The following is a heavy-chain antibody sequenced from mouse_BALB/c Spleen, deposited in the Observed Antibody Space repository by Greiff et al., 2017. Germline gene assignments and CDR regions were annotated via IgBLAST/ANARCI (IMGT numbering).Heavy chain of an antibody. D-gene: IGHD1-1*01. V-gene: IGHV14-3*02. CDR1: GFNIKDTY. J-gene: IGHJ2*01. CDR3: ARSITTVVGGY. Sequence: EVMLVESGAELVKPGASVKLSCTASGFNIKDTYMHWVKQRPEQGLEWIGRIDPANGNTKYDPKFQGKATITADTSSNTAYLQLSSLTSEDTAVYYCARSITTVVGGYWGQGTTLTVSS. CDR2: IDPANGNT.